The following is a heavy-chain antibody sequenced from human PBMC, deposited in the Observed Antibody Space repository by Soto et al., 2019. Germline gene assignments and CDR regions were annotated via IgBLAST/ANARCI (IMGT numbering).Heavy chain of an antibody. D-gene: IGHD2-15*01. CDR1: GVTFSTYS. CDR2: ISSSSSYK. CDR3: GSKASYCSGGSCLDY. Sequence: GGSLRLSCAASGVTFSTYSMNWVRQAPGKGLEWVASISSSSSYKYYADSVKGRFTISRDNAKNSLYLQMNSLRAEDTAVYYCGSKASYCSGGSCLDYWGQGTLVTVSS. J-gene: IGHJ4*02. V-gene: IGHV3-21*01.